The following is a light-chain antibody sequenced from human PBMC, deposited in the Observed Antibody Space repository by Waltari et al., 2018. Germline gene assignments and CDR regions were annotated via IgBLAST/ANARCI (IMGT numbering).Light chain of an antibody. CDR3: QTGGHGTWV. V-gene: IGLV4-69*01. CDR1: SGHSSNV. Sequence: QLVLTQSPSASASLGASVTLTCTLSSGHSSNVIAWHQQQSEKGPRYVMKVNSDGSHSKGDDMPSRVSGSSAGAERYRTRSSVQAEDVADYYCQTGGHGTWVFGGGTKLTVL. J-gene: IGLJ3*02. CDR2: VNSDGSH.